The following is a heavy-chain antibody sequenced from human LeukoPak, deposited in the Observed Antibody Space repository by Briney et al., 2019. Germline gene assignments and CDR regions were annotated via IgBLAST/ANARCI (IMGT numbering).Heavy chain of an antibody. CDR1: GFTFTTYA. J-gene: IGHJ4*02. CDR2: VSGRGGTA. V-gene: IGHV3-23*01. CDR3: AKVRGAVAITFLDY. D-gene: IGHD3-22*01. Sequence: GGCLRLSCAASGFTFTTYAMSWVRRAPGKGLEWVSAVSGRGGTAYYADSVKGRFTISRDNSKNTVSPQMNSLRAEDTAVYYCAKVRGAVAITFLDYWGQGTLVTVSS.